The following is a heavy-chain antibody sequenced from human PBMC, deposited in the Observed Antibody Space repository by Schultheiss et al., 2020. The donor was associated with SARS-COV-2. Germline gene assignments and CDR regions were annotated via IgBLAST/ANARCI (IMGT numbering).Heavy chain of an antibody. V-gene: IGHV4-59*01. CDR2: IYYSGST. J-gene: IGHJ4*02. D-gene: IGHD6-19*01. CDR1: GGSISSYY. Sequence: SETLSLTCTVSGGSISSYYWSWIRQPPGKGLEWIGYIYYSGSTNYNPSLKSRVTISVDTSKNQFSLKLSSVTAADTAVYYCARLAVAGLDYWGQGTLVTVSS. CDR3: ARLAVAGLDY.